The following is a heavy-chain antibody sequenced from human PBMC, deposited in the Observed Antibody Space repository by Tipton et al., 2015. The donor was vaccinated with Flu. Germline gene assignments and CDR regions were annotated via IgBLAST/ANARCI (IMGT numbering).Heavy chain of an antibody. CDR2: ISYSGST. J-gene: IGHJ4*02. Sequence: TLSLTCTVSGGSISSSDYYWDWIRQPPGKGLEWIGSISYSGSTYYNPSLKSRVTISVDTSKNQFSLKLSSVTAADTAMYYCARVGDGYAYDYWGQGTLVTVSS. CDR3: ARVGDGYAYDY. D-gene: IGHD5-24*01. V-gene: IGHV4-39*07. CDR1: GGSISSSDYY.